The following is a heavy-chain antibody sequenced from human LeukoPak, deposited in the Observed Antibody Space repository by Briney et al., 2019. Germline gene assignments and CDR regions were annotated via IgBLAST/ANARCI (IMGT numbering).Heavy chain of an antibody. CDR3: ARSPAGIQLWLYYFDY. D-gene: IGHD5-18*01. V-gene: IGHV4-59*01. Sequence: PSETLSLTCTVSGGSISSYYWSWIRQPPGKGLEWIGYIYYSGSTNYNPSLKSRVTISVDTSENQFSLKLSSVTAADTAVYYCARSPAGIQLWLYYFDYWGQGTLVTVSS. CDR2: IYYSGST. CDR1: GGSISSYY. J-gene: IGHJ4*02.